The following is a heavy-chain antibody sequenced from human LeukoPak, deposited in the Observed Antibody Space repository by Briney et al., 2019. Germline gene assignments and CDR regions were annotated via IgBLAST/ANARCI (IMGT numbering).Heavy chain of an antibody. CDR3: ARMQKSSWSLPHYYYYGMDV. Sequence: SVKVSCKASGGTFSSYAISWVRQAPGQGLEWMGRIIPILGIANYAQKFQGRVTITADKSTSTAYMELSSLRSEDTAVYYCARMQKSSWSLPHYYYYGMDVWGQGTTVTVSS. CDR2: IIPILGIA. D-gene: IGHD6-13*01. V-gene: IGHV1-69*04. J-gene: IGHJ6*02. CDR1: GGTFSSYA.